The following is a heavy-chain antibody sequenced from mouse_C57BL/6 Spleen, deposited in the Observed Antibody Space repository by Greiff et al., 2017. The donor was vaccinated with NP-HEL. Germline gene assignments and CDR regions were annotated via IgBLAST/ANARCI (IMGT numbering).Heavy chain of an antibody. D-gene: IGHD3-2*02. CDR1: GYSITSGYY. Sequence: EVKLQESGPGLVKPSQSLSLTCSVTGYSITSGYYWNWIRQFPGNKLEWMGYISYDGSNNYNPSLKNRISITRDTSKNQFFLKLNSVTTEDTATYYCAREEGYGWGQGTLVTVSA. CDR2: ISYDGSN. V-gene: IGHV3-6*01. CDR3: AREEGYG. J-gene: IGHJ3*02.